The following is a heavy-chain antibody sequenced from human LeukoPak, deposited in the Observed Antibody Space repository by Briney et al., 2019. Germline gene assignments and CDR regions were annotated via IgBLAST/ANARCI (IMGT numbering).Heavy chain of an antibody. D-gene: IGHD1-26*01. CDR3: ARDLYSGSYFGY. CDR1: GFIVRTNY. CDR2: IYSSGST. V-gene: IGHV3-53*01. J-gene: IGHJ4*02. Sequence: PGGSLRLSCAASGFIVRTNYMSWVRQAPGKGLEWVSIIYSSGSTYYADSVKGRFTISRDNSKNTLFLQMNSLRAEDTAVYYCARDLYSGSYFGYWGQGTLVTVSS.